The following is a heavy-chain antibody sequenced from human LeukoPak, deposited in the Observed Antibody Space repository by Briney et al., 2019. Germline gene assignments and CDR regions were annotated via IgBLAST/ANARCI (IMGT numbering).Heavy chain of an antibody. CDR3: ARDPSGSGWSLNY. CDR2: ISWNSGDI. Sequence: QAGRSLRLSCAASGFSFGGYALHWVRQAPGKGLEWVASISWNSGDIVHADSVKGRFTISRDNSKNTVCLQMNSLRVEDTAVYYCARDPSGSGWSLNYWGQGTLVTVSS. J-gene: IGHJ4*02. CDR1: GFSFGGYA. V-gene: IGHV3-9*01. D-gene: IGHD6-19*01.